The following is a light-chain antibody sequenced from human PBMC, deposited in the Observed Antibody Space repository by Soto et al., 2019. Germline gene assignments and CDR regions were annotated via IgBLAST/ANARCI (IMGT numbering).Light chain of an antibody. CDR1: QSISSW. J-gene: IGKJ1*01. Sequence: DLQMTQSPSTLSASVGDRVTITCRASQSISSWLAWYQQKTGKAPKLLIYDASSLESGVPSRFSGSGSGTESPLPISSLQPDDFATYYCQQYDSYSWTFGQGTKG. V-gene: IGKV1-5*01. CDR2: DAS. CDR3: QQYDSYSWT.